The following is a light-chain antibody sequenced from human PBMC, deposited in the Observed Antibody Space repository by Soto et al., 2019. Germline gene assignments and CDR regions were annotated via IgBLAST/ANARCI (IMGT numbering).Light chain of an antibody. V-gene: IGKV1-39*01. CDR1: QSIVTY. CDR2: AAS. J-gene: IGKJ5*01. CDR3: QQNYSPPPIT. Sequence: DIQMTQSPSSLSASVGDRVTITCRASQSIVTYLNWYLQKPGKAPKLLIYAASNLQSGVPSRFSGSGSGTDFTLTISSLQPEDFATYYCQQNYSPPPITFGQGTRLEIK.